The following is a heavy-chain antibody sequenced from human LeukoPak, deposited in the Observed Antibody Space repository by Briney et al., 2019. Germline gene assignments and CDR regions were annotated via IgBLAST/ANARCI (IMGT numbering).Heavy chain of an antibody. CDR2: IYYSGST. CDR1: GGSISSYY. J-gene: IGHJ6*03. CDR3: ARATIASNYSYYYYYMDV. Sequence: PSETLSLTCTVSGGSISSYYWSWIRQPPGKGLEWIGYIYYSGSTNYNPSLKSRVTISVDTSKNQFSLKLSSVTAADTAVYYCARATIASNYSYYYYYMDVWGKGTTVTVSS. V-gene: IGHV4-59*01. D-gene: IGHD4-11*01.